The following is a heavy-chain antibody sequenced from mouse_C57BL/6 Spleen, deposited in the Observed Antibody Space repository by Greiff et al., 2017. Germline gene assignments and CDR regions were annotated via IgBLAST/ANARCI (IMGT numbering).Heavy chain of an antibody. J-gene: IGHJ3*01. CDR2: IYPGNSDT. CDR1: GYTFTSYW. CDR3: TARDYDGPAY. D-gene: IGHD2-4*01. V-gene: IGHV1-5*01. Sequence: VQLQQSGTVLARPGASVKMSCKTSGYTFTSYWMHWVKQRPGQGLEWIGAIYPGNSDTSYNQKFKGKAKLTAVTSASTAYMELSSLTNADSAVYYCTARDYDGPAYWGQGTLVTVSA.